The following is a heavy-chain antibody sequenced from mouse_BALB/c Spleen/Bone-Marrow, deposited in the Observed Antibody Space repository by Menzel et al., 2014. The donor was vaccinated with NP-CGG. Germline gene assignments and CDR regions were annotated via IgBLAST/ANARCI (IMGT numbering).Heavy chain of an antibody. D-gene: IGHD1-1*01. CDR3: ARMGYYGWLAY. V-gene: IGHV4-1*02. J-gene: IGHJ3*01. CDR2: INPESKTK. Sequence: VQLQQSGGGLVQPGGFLKLSCAASGFDFRTYWMSWVRQAPGKGLEWIGEINPESKTKNYAPSLKDKFIISRDNAKNTLYLQMSKVRSEDTALYYCARMGYYGWLAYWGQGTLVTVSA. CDR1: GFDFRTYW.